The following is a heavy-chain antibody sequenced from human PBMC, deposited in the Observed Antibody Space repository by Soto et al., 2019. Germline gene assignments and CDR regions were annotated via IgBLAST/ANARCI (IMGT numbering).Heavy chain of an antibody. CDR3: ARDRSPKTIFGVVIFNGMDV. V-gene: IGHV6-1*01. J-gene: IGHJ6*02. Sequence: SQSTSITCAISEDSVPSNSAALRWIRQSPSRGLEWLRRTYYRSKWYNDYAVSVKSRITINPDTSKNQFSLQLNSVTPEDTAVYYCARDRSPKTIFGVVIFNGMDVWGQGTTVTVSS. CDR1: EDSVPSNSAA. CDR2: TYYRSKWYN. D-gene: IGHD3-3*01.